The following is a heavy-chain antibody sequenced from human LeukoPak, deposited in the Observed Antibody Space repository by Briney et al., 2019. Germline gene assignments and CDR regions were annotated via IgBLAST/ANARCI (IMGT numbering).Heavy chain of an antibody. D-gene: IGHD4-23*01. Sequence: SETLSLTCTVSGGSISSYYWSWIRQPPGKGLEWIGYIYYSGSTSYNPSLKSRVTISVDTSKNQFSLKLSSVTAADTAVYYCARGHNDYGGKNYYYYYYMDVWGKGTTVTVSS. CDR1: GGSISSYY. CDR3: ARGHNDYGGKNYYYYYYMDV. CDR2: IYYSGST. J-gene: IGHJ6*03. V-gene: IGHV4-59*12.